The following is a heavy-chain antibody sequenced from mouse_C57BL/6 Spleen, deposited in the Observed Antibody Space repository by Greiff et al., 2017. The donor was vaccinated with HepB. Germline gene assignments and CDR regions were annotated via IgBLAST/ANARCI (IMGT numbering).Heavy chain of an antibody. J-gene: IGHJ4*01. V-gene: IGHV1-63*01. CDR1: GYTFTNYW. CDR3: ARRWGYAMDY. D-gene: IGHD2-3*01. Sequence: VQLQQSGAELVRPGTSVKMSCKASGYTFTNYWIGWAKQRPGHGLEWIGDIYPGGGYTNYNEKFKGKATLTADKSSSTAYMQFSSLTSEDSAIYYCARRWGYAMDYWGQGTSVTVSS. CDR2: IYPGGGYT.